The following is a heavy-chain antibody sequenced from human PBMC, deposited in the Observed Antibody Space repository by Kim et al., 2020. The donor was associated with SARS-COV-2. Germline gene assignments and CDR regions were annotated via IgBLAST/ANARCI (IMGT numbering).Heavy chain of an antibody. D-gene: IGHD3-10*01. V-gene: IGHV4-4*09. Sequence: NPSLQSRVAITVDPAKNQFSLRLSSVTAADTAVYYCARNYGYGSGSFYSYWGQGILVTFSS. J-gene: IGHJ4*02. CDR3: ARNYGYGSGSFYSY.